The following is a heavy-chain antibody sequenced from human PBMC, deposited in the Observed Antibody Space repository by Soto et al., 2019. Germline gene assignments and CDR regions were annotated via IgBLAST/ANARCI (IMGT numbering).Heavy chain of an antibody. CDR2: IYPGDSDT. CDR3: ARGGKRYYDFWSGYPLDAFDI. V-gene: IGHV5-51*03. D-gene: IGHD3-3*01. Sequence: EVQLVQSGAEVKKPGESLKISCKGSGYSFTSYWIGWVRQMPGKGLEWMGIIYPGDSDTRYSPSFQGQVTISADKSISTAYLQWSSLKASDTAMYYCARGGKRYYDFWSGYPLDAFDIWGQGTMVTVSS. CDR1: GYSFTSYW. J-gene: IGHJ3*02.